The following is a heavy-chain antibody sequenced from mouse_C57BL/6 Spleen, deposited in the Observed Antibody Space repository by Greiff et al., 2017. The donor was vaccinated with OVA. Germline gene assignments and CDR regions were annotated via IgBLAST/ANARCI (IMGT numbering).Heavy chain of an antibody. CDR3: ARRGLLKDYAMDY. CDR2: IHPNSGST. CDR1: GYTFTSYW. Sequence: QVQLQQPGAELVKPGASVKLSCKASGYTFTSYWMHWVKQRPGQGLEWIGMIHPNSGSTNYNEKFKSKATLTVDKSSSTAYMQLSSLTSEDSAVYYCARRGLLKDYAMDYWGQGTSVTVSS. J-gene: IGHJ4*01. V-gene: IGHV1-64*01. D-gene: IGHD2-14*01.